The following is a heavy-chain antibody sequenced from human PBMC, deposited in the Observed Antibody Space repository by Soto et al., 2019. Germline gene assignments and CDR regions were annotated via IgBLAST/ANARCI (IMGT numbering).Heavy chain of an antibody. Sequence: QVQLVQSGAEVKKPGSSVKVSCKASAGTFSSYTISWVRQAPGQGLEWMGRIIPILGIANYAQKFQGRVTITAYKCTSRGYIDLSRQRPKSTTVYYCASGRTRGTGFGELSIWGQGTTVTVSS. J-gene: IGHJ6*02. CDR3: ASGRTRGTGFGELSI. D-gene: IGHD3-10*01. CDR1: AGTFSSYT. V-gene: IGHV1-69*02. CDR2: IIPILGIA.